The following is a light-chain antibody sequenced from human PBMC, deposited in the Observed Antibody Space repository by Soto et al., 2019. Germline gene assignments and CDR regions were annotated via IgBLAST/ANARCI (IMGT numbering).Light chain of an antibody. J-gene: IGKJ4*01. CDR1: QSISSY. CDR3: QQSYSTPPSLT. Sequence: DIQMTQSPSSLSASVGDRVTITCRASQSISSYLNWYQQKPGKAPKLLIYAASSLQSGVPSRFSGSGSGTDFTLTIISLQPEDFATYYCQQSYSTPPSLTFGGGTKVEIK. CDR2: AAS. V-gene: IGKV1-39*01.